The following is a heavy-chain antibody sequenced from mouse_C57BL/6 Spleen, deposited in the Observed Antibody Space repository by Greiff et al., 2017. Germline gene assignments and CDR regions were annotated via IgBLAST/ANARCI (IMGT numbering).Heavy chain of an antibody. Sequence: VKLQQPGAELVKPGASVKMSCKASGYTFTSYWITWVKQRPGQGLEWIGDIYPGSGSTNYNEKFKSKATLTVDTSSSTAYMQLSSLTSEDSAVYYCARITTVVAEDWYFDVWGTGTTVTVSS. V-gene: IGHV1-55*01. CDR2: IYPGSGST. J-gene: IGHJ1*03. CDR1: GYTFTSYW. CDR3: ARITTVVAEDWYFDV. D-gene: IGHD1-1*01.